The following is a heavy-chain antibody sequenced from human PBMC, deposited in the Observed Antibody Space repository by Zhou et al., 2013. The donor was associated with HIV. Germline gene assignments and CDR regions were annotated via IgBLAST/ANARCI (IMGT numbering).Heavy chain of an antibody. D-gene: IGHD2-2*03. Sequence: QVQLVQSGAEVKKPGSSVKVSCKASGGTFSSYAISWVRQAPGQGLEWMGRIIPILGIANYAQKFQGRVTITADKSTSTAYMELSSLRSEDTAVYYCAREGVDVVTARFGWFDPWGQGTLVTVSS. J-gene: IGHJ5*02. CDR3: AREGVDVVTARFGWFDP. CDR1: GGTFSSYA. CDR2: IIPILGIA. V-gene: IGHV1-69*04.